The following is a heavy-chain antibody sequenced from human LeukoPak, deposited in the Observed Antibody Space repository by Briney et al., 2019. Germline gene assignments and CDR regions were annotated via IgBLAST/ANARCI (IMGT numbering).Heavy chain of an antibody. CDR3: ARHGYYDSSGYYDAFDI. V-gene: IGHV4-59*08. CDR2: IYYSGST. Sequence: PSETLSLTCTVSGGSISNYYWSWIRQPPGKGLEWIGYIYYSGSTNYNPSLKSRVTISVDTSKNQFSLKLSSVTAADTAVYYCARHGYYDSSGYYDAFDIWGQGTMVTVSS. CDR1: GGSISNYY. D-gene: IGHD3-22*01. J-gene: IGHJ3*02.